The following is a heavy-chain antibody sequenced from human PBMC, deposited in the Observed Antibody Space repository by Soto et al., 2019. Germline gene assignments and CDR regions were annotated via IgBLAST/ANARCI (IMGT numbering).Heavy chain of an antibody. J-gene: IGHJ3*02. CDR1: GFTFSSYA. CDR2: ISGSGVST. Sequence: EPQLLESGGGLAHPGGSLRLSCGASGFTFSSYAMSWVRQAPGKGLEWVAAISGSGVSTYYAESVRGRSTISRDNSKKTLDLQMNSRRAEDTAVYYCAKFYCISTMCQAPAAKSTGGFEIWGQGTLVTVSS. V-gene: IGHV3-23*01. CDR3: AKFYCISTMCQAPAAKSTGGFEI. D-gene: IGHD2-2*01.